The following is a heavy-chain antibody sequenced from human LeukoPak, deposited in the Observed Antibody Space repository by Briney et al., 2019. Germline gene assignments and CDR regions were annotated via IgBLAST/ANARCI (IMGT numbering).Heavy chain of an antibody. D-gene: IGHD6-19*01. J-gene: IGHJ1*01. Sequence: GGSLRPSCAASGFTFSSYSMNWVRQAPGKGLEWVSSISSSSSYIYYADSVKGRFTISRDNAKNSLYLQMNSLRAEDTAVYYCARDDGSGWSNQYFQHWGQGTLVTVSS. V-gene: IGHV3-21*01. CDR1: GFTFSSYS. CDR2: ISSSSSYI. CDR3: ARDDGSGWSNQYFQH.